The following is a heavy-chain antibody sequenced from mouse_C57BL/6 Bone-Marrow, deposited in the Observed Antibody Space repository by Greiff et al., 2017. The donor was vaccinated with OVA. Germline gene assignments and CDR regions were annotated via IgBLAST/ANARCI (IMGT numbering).Heavy chain of an antibody. J-gene: IGHJ2*01. V-gene: IGHV5-9-1*02. CDR1: GFTFSSYA. CDR2: ISSGGDYI. CDR3: TRGMIYYGSSYFDY. Sequence: EVQRVESGEGLVKPGGSLKLSCAASGFTFSSYAMSWVRQTPEKRLEWVAYISSGGDYIYYADTVKGRFTISRDNARNTLYLQMSSLKSEDTAMYYCTRGMIYYGSSYFDYWGQGTTLTVSS. D-gene: IGHD1-1*01.